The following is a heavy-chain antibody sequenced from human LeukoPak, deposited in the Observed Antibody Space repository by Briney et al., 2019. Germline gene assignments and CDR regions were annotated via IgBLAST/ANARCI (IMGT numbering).Heavy chain of an antibody. CDR2: INQSGRT. V-gene: IGHV4-34*01. D-gene: IGHD3-3*01. CDR1: GGSFRGYY. J-gene: IGHJ4*02. Sequence: SETLSLTCAVYGGSFRGYYCSWIRQPPGKGLEWIGDINQSGRTNYNPSLKSRVTISVDTSKNQFSLKLSSVTAADTAVYYCARGFALRFLEWSYYFDYWGQGTLVTVSS. CDR3: ARGFALRFLEWSYYFDY.